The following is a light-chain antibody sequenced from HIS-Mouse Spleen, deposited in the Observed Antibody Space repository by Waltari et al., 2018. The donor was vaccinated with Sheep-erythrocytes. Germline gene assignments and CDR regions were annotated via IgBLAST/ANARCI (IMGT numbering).Light chain of an antibody. V-gene: IGKV1D-8*02. J-gene: IGKJ4*01. CDR1: QGISSY. Sequence: AIWMTHIPSLLSASTGDRLTFTWRISQGISSYLAWYQQKPGKAPELLIYAASTLQSGVPSRFSGSGSGTDFTLTISCLQSEDFATYYCQQYYSFPLTFGGGTKVEIK. CDR3: QQYYSFPLT. CDR2: AAS.